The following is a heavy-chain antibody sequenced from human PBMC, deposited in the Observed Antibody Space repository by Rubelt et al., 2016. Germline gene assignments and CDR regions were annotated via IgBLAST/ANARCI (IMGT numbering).Heavy chain of an antibody. CDR2: IWYDGSNE. V-gene: IGHV3-33*01. J-gene: IGHJ6*02. CDR1: GFTFGNYG. CDR3: ARGRAYCGGDCHPPFFGMDV. D-gene: IGHD2-21*02. Sequence: QGQLVESGGGVVQPGRSLKLSCAASGFTFGNYGMHWVRQAPGQGLEWVAVIWYDGSNEDYADSVKCRLTISRENTKKTVYLQMNWLRAADTAVYYCARGRAYCGGDCHPPFFGMDVWGPGTTVTVSS.